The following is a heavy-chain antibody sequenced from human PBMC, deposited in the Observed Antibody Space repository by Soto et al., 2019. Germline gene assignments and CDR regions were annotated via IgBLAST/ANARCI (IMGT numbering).Heavy chain of an antibody. V-gene: IGHV1-18*01. D-gene: IGHD4-17*01. Sequence: ASVKVYCKASGYTFTSYGIIWVRQAPGQGLEWMGWISAYNGNTNYAQKLQGRVTMTTDTSTSTAYMELRSLRSDDTAVYYCARAIEATVTIDYWGQGTLVTVSS. J-gene: IGHJ4*02. CDR2: ISAYNGNT. CDR3: ARAIEATVTIDY. CDR1: GYTFTSYG.